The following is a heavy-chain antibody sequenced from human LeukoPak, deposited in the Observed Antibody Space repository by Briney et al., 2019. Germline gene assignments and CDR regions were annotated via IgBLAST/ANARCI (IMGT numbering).Heavy chain of an antibody. CDR3: ARDGPSMMVEFDF. J-gene: IGHJ4*02. Sequence: GGSLRLSCVASGFTFDDYAMHWVRQTPGEGLEWVSGISWNSGNIGYADSVKGRFTISRDNVKKSLYLQMNSLRAEDTAMYYCARDGPSMMVEFDFWGQGTLVTVSS. CDR1: GFTFDDYA. D-gene: IGHD3-22*01. V-gene: IGHV3-9*01. CDR2: ISWNSGNI.